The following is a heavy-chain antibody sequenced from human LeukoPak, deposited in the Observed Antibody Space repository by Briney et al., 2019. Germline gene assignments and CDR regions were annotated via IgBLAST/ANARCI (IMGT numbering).Heavy chain of an antibody. J-gene: IGHJ4*02. D-gene: IGHD1-26*01. CDR1: GYIFTSYY. V-gene: IGHV1-46*01. CDR3: ARGRELLGRFDY. CDR2: INPSGGNT. Sequence: ASVKVSCKASGYIFTSYYIHWVRQAPGQGLEWMGIINPSGGNTNYAQKFQGRVTMTRDTSTSTVYMELSSLRSEDTAVYYCARGRELLGRFDYWGQGTLVTVSS.